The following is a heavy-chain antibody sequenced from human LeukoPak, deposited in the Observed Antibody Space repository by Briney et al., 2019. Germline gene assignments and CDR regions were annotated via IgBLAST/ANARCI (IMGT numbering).Heavy chain of an antibody. J-gene: IGHJ4*02. V-gene: IGHV3-48*04. Sequence: GGSLRLSCAASGFTLSSYSMNWVRQAPGKGLEWVSYISSSSVTIYYADSVKGRFTISRDNAKNSLYLQMNSLRAEDTAVYYCARELLGSGSRTTDYWGQGTLVTVSS. CDR3: ARELLGSGSRTTDY. D-gene: IGHD3-10*01. CDR1: GFTLSSYS. CDR2: ISSSSVTI.